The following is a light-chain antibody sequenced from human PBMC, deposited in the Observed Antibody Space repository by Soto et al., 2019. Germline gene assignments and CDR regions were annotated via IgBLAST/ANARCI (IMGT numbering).Light chain of an antibody. Sequence: QSALTQPASVSGSPGQSFTISCTVTSRDVGGYTYVSWYKQHTGKAPKLMIYEVSDRPSGVSNRFSGSKSGNTASLTISGVQAEDEADYYCSSYTSSSTLGFGTGTKVTVL. CDR3: SSYTSSSTLG. V-gene: IGLV2-14*01. CDR2: EVS. CDR1: SRDVGGYTY. J-gene: IGLJ1*01.